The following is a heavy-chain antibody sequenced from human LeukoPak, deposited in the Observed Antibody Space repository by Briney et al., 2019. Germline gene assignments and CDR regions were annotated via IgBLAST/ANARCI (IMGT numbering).Heavy chain of an antibody. CDR1: GYTFTSYG. D-gene: IGHD3-3*01. CDR2: ISAYNSNT. Sequence: ASVKVSCKASGYTFTSYGISWVRQAPGQGLEWMGWISAYNSNTNYAQKLQGRVTMTTDTSTSTAYMELRSLRSDDTAVYYCATKLYDFWSAFDIWGQGTMVTVSS. J-gene: IGHJ3*02. CDR3: ATKLYDFWSAFDI. V-gene: IGHV1-18*01.